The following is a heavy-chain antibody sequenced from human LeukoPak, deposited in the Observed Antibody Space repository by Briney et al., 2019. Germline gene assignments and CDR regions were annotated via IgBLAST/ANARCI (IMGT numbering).Heavy chain of an antibody. D-gene: IGHD3-22*01. Sequence: GASVKVSCKASGGTFSSYAISWVRQAPGQGLEWMGGIIPIFGTANYAQKFQGRVTITTDESTGTAYMELSSLRSEDTAVYYCAREQSSGYYRVGAFDIWGQGTMVTVSS. CDR3: AREQSSGYYRVGAFDI. V-gene: IGHV1-69*05. CDR1: GGTFSSYA. J-gene: IGHJ3*02. CDR2: IIPIFGTA.